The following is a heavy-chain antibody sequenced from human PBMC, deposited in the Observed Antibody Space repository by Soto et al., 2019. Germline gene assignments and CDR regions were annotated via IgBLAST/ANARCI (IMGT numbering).Heavy chain of an antibody. V-gene: IGHV1-18*04. CDR2: ISAYNGNT. CDR1: GYTFTGYF. Sequence: GASVKVSCKASGYTFTGYFIHWVRQAPGQGLEWMGWISAYNGNTNYAQKLQGRVTMTTDTSTSTAYMELRSLRSDDTAVYYCAREGEQTYYYYYGMDVWGQGTTVTVSS. CDR3: AREGEQTYYYYYGMDV. J-gene: IGHJ6*02. D-gene: IGHD2-21*01.